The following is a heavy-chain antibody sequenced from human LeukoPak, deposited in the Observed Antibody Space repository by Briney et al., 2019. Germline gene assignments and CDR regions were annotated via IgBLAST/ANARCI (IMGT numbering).Heavy chain of an antibody. V-gene: IGHV4-38-2*01. J-gene: IGHJ5*02. Sequence: SETLSLTCAVSGYSISSGYYWGWIRPPPRKGLEWIGSIYHSGSTYYTPFLKRRATLPEHTSKHQFSLKLSSVTAADTAVYYCARRDSNVNGDKWFVPWGQGTLVTVSS. CDR1: GYSISSGYY. CDR3: ARRDSNVNGDKWFVP. D-gene: IGHD5-18*01. CDR2: IYHSGST.